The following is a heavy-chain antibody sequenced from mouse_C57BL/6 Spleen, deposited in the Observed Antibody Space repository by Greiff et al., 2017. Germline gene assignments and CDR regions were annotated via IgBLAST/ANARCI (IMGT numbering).Heavy chain of an antibody. CDR3: ARYRDWGVCDY. Sequence: EVQLQESGPGLAKPSQTLSLTCSVTGYSITSDYWNWIRQFPGNKLEYMGYISYSGGTYYNPTRKSQISSTRETSKIQYYLQVNSVNTEDTATYYCARYRDWGVCDYWGQGTTLTVSS. CDR2: ISYSGGT. J-gene: IGHJ2*01. V-gene: IGHV3-8*01. CDR1: GYSITSDY. D-gene: IGHD4-1*01.